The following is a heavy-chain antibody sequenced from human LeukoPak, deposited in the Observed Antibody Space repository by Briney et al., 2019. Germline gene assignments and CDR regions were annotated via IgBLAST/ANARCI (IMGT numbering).Heavy chain of an antibody. Sequence: SQTLSLTCTVSGGSISSGTYYWSWIRQPAGKGLEWIGRIYTSGSTHYNPSLKRRVTISVDTAKNQVSLKLTSETAADTAVYYCARETYYYDSTSYYLFDYWGQGTLVTVSS. CDR1: GGSISSGTYY. CDR2: IYTSGST. J-gene: IGHJ4*02. V-gene: IGHV4-61*02. D-gene: IGHD3-22*01. CDR3: ARETYYYDSTSYYLFDY.